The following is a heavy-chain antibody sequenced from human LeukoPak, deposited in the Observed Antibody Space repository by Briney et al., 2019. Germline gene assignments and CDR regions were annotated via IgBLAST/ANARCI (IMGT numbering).Heavy chain of an antibody. D-gene: IGHD2-21*02. V-gene: IGHV5-51*01. Sequence: GESLQISCKGSGYSFTSYWIGWVRQMPGKGLEWMGIIYPGDSDTRYSPSFQGQVTISADKSISTAYLQWSSLKASDTAMYYCARFGYCGGDCYSEPFDPWGQGTLVTVSS. CDR1: GYSFTSYW. J-gene: IGHJ5*02. CDR2: IYPGDSDT. CDR3: ARFGYCGGDCYSEPFDP.